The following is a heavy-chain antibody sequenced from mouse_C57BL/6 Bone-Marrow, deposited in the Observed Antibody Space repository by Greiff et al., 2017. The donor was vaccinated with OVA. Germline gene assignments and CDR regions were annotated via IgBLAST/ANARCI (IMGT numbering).Heavy chain of an antibody. V-gene: IGHV5-4*01. J-gene: IGHJ3*01. CDR3: ARDLYYYGSSYVAY. CDR2: ISDGGSYT. D-gene: IGHD1-1*01. CDR1: GFTFSSYA. Sequence: EVQGVESGGGLVKPGGSLKLSCAASGFTFSSYAMSWVRQIPEKRLEWVATISDGGSYTYYPDNVKGRFTISRDNAKNNLYLQMSHLKSEDTAMYYCARDLYYYGSSYVAYWGQGTLVTVSA.